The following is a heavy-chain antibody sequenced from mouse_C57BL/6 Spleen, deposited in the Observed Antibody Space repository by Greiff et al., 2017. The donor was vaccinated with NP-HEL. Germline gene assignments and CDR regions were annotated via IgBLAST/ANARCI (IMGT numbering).Heavy chain of an antibody. D-gene: IGHD2-4*01. CDR2: INPNNGGT. CDR1: GYTFTDYY. CDR3: ARGDYPYYYAMDY. V-gene: IGHV1-26*01. Sequence: EVQLQQSGPELVKPGASVKISCKASGYTFTDYYMNWVKQSHGKGLEWIGDINPNNGGTSYNQKFKGKATLTVDKSSSTAYMELRSLTSEDSAVYYCARGDYPYYYAMDYWGQGTSVTVSS. J-gene: IGHJ4*01.